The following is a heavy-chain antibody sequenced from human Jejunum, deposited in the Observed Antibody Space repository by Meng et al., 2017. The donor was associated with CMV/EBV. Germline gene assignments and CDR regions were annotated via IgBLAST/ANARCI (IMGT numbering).Heavy chain of an antibody. V-gene: IGHV4-34*01. CDR1: GGSFSSYY. CDR2: INHSGST. Sequence: QVTLEQWGRGLLKPSETLSLTCGVYGGSFSSYYWSWIRQPPGKGLEWIAEINHSGSTNYNPSLKSRVTISLDTSNSHFSLKLTSVTAADTAVYFCARGGGDPIRGVLPFDYWGQGTLVTVSS. J-gene: IGHJ4*02. D-gene: IGHD2-21*01. CDR3: ARGGGDPIRGVLPFDY.